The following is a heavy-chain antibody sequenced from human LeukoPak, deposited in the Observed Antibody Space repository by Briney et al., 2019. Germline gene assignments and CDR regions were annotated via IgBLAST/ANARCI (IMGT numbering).Heavy chain of an antibody. Sequence: TLSLTCTVSGGSISSGGYYWSWIRQHPGKGLEWIGYIYYSGSTYYNPSLKSRVTISVDTSKNQFSLKLSSVTAADTAVYYCARASIVVVVAATFDPWGQGTLVTVSS. J-gene: IGHJ5*02. D-gene: IGHD2-15*01. CDR2: IYYSGST. CDR3: ARASIVVVVAATFDP. CDR1: GGSISSGGYY. V-gene: IGHV4-31*03.